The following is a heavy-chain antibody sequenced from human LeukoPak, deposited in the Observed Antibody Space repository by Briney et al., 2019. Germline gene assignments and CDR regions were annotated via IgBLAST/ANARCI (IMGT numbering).Heavy chain of an antibody. J-gene: IGHJ4*02. D-gene: IGHD1-14*01. V-gene: IGHV4-59*01. Sequence: PSETLSLTCTVSGGSISSYYWSWIRQPPGKGLEWIGYIYYSGSTNYNPSLKSRVTISVDTSKNQFSLKLSSVTAVDTAVYYCASAYPDQYYFDYWGQGTLVTVSS. CDR3: ASAYPDQYYFDY. CDR1: GGSISSYY. CDR2: IYYSGST.